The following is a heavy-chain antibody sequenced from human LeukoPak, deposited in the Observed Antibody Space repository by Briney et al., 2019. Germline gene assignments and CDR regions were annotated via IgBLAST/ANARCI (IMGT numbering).Heavy chain of an antibody. Sequence: GGSLRLSCAASGFTFNSYAMSWVRQASGKGLEWVSGISGGGDNTYYADSVKGRFTIYRDTSKNMVYLEMNSLRAEDTAVYYCAKVGPGAARDYWGQGTLVIVSS. J-gene: IGHJ4*02. D-gene: IGHD2-15*01. CDR2: ISGGGDNT. CDR1: GFTFNSYA. V-gene: IGHV3-23*01. CDR3: AKVGPGAARDY.